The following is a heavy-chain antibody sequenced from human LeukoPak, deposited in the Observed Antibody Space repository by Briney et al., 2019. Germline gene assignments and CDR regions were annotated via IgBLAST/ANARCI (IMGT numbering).Heavy chain of an antibody. CDR2: ISSGSSYI. CDR1: GFTFSSYS. D-gene: IGHD6-19*01. J-gene: IGHJ4*02. CDR3: TRGPTLIGVAGTWPLDS. V-gene: IGHV3-21*01. Sequence: GVSLRLSCAPSGFTFSSYSMNWVRRSPGKGLEWVSSISSGSSYIYYADSLKGRFTISRDNAKNSLYLQMNSLRAEDSAVYYCTRGPTLIGVAGTWPLDSWGQGTLVTVSS.